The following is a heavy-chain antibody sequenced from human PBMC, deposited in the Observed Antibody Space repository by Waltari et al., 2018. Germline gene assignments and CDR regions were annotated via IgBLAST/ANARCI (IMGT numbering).Heavy chain of an antibody. CDR3: AKVDLFVVPAAMVDY. CDR1: GFTFSSYA. Sequence: EVQLLESGGGLVQPGGSLRLSCAASGFTFSSYAMSWVRQAPGKGLEWVSAISGSGGSTYYADAVKGRFTISRDKSKNTLYLQMNSLRAEDTAVYYCAKVDLFVVPAAMVDYWGQGTLVTVSS. CDR2: ISGSGGST. V-gene: IGHV3-23*01. D-gene: IGHD2-2*01. J-gene: IGHJ4*02.